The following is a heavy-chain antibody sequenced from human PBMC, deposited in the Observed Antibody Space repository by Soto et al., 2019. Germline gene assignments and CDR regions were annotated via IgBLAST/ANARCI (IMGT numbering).Heavy chain of an antibody. CDR2: INSDGSST. CDR1: GFTFSSYW. Sequence: PGGSLRLSCAASGFTFSSYWMHWVRQAPGKGLVWVSRINSDGSSTSYADSVKGRFTISRDNAKNTLYLQMNSLRAEDTAVYYCARADGTIPVEYYYYGMDVWGQGTTVTVSS. J-gene: IGHJ6*02. D-gene: IGHD1-1*01. V-gene: IGHV3-74*01. CDR3: ARADGTIPVEYYYYGMDV.